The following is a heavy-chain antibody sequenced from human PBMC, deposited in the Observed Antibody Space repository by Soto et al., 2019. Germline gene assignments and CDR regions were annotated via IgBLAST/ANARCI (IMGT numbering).Heavy chain of an antibody. CDR3: ARDSSGANDY. D-gene: IGHD6-25*01. J-gene: IGHJ4*02. V-gene: IGHV4-4*03. Sequence: LRETLSLTCAVSGDSINSNYCWTWVRQPPGKGLEWIAEIYYSGSTYYNPSLKSRVTISVDTSKNQFSLKLSSVTAADTAVYYCARDSSGANDYWGQGTLVTVSS. CDR1: GDSINSNYC. CDR2: IYYSGST.